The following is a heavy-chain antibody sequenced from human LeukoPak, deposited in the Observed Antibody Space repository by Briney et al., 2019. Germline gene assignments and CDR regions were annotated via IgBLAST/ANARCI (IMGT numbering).Heavy chain of an antibody. CDR1: GFSFSSYS. J-gene: IGHJ4*02. CDR2: ISSSKSYI. V-gene: IGHV3-21*01. Sequence: GGSLRLSCAASGFSFSSYSMNWVRQAPGKGLEWVSSISSSKSYIFYADSVKGRFTISRDNAKNSLYLEMTSLRAEDAAAYYCASGSPAGDYWGQGTLVTVSS. D-gene: IGHD1-26*01. CDR3: ASGSPAGDY.